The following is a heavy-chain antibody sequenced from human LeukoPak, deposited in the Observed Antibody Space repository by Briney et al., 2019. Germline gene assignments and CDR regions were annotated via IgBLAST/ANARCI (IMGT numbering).Heavy chain of an antibody. CDR3: ARETGGYSYSLDY. Sequence: SETLSLTCAVSGYSISSGYYWGWIRQPPGKGLEWIGSIYHSGSTYYNPSLKSQVTISVDTSKNQFSLKLSSVTAADTAVYYCARETGGYSYSLDYWGQGTLVTVSS. J-gene: IGHJ4*02. CDR1: GYSISSGYY. CDR2: IYHSGST. V-gene: IGHV4-38-2*02. D-gene: IGHD5-18*01.